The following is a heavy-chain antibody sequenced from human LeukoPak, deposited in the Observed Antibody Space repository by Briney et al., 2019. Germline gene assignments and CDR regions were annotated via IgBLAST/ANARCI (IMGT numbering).Heavy chain of an antibody. J-gene: IGHJ6*03. D-gene: IGHD1-26*01. CDR2: ISSNGGST. V-gene: IGHV3-64*01. CDR3: ARDPYSGAYGDTYYYYMDV. CDR1: GFTFSNYA. Sequence: GGSLRLSCAAAGFTFSNYAMHWVRQAPGKGLEYVSGISSNGGSTFYASSVKGRFTISRDNARNPLYLQMNSLTAEDTAVYYCARDPYSGAYGDTYYYYMDVWGKGTTVTISS.